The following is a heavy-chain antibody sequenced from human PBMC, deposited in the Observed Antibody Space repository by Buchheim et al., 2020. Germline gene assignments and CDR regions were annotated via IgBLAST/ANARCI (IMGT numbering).Heavy chain of an antibody. CDR1: GGSISSYY. V-gene: IGHV4-59*01. J-gene: IGHJ5*02. D-gene: IGHD6-13*01. CDR3: ARYGAAANWFDP. Sequence: QVQLQESGPGLVKPSETLSLTCTVSGGSISSYYWSWIRQPPGKGLEWIGYIYYSGSTNYNPSLKSRVTISVDTSKNQFSLKLSSVTAADTAVYYCARYGAAANWFDPWGQGTL. CDR2: IYYSGST.